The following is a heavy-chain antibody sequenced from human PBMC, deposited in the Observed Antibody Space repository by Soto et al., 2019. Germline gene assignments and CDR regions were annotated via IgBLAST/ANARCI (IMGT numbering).Heavy chain of an antibody. CDR2: IYYSGST. D-gene: IGHD4-17*01. CDR1: GGSISSGDYY. J-gene: IGHJ5*02. V-gene: IGHV4-30-4*01. Sequence: QVQLQESGPGLVKPSQTLSLTCTVSGGSISSGDYYWSWIRQTPGKGLEWIGNIYYSGSTYYNPSLKSRVTIFVDTSKNQFSLKLSSVTAADTAVYYCAREGYGDLNWFDPWGQGTLVTVSS. CDR3: AREGYGDLNWFDP.